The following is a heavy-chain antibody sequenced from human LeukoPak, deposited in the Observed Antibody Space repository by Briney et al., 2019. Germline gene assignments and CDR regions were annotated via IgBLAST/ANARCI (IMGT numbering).Heavy chain of an antibody. CDR1: GGSISDYS. J-gene: IGHJ4*02. D-gene: IGHD3-16*01. Sequence: KPSETLSLTCTVSGGSISDYSWSWIRQPPGKGLEWIGYFHNSGTSTYNPSLKSRVTISADTSKNQFSLKLNSLTTADTAVYYCTRGAGWLIDYWGQGILVTVSS. V-gene: IGHV4-59*01. CDR3: TRGAGWLIDY. CDR2: FHNSGTS.